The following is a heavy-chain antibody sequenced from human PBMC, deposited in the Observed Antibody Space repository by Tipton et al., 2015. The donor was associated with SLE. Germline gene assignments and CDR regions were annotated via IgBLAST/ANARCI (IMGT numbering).Heavy chain of an antibody. Sequence: QLVQSGAEVKKPGASVKVSCKASGYTFTSYYIHWVRQAPGQGLEWMGIINPSGGLTTYAQKFQGRVTMTRDTSTNTVYMELSSLRSDDTAMYSCARDKDGYNHNFDSWGQGTLVTVSS. CDR3: ARDKDGYNHNFDS. V-gene: IGHV1-46*01. CDR2: INPSGGLT. D-gene: IGHD5-24*01. J-gene: IGHJ4*02. CDR1: GYTFTSYY.